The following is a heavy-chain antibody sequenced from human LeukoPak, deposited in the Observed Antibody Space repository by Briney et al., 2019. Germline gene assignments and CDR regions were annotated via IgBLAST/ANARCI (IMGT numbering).Heavy chain of an antibody. CDR1: GGSISSYY. Sequence: PSETLSLTCTVSGGSISSYYWSWIRQPPGKGLEWIGCIYDNGNTNYNPSLKSRVTISVDTSKNQFSLKLSSVTAADTAVYCARGYDYWGQGTLVTVSS. V-gene: IGHV4-59*08. J-gene: IGHJ4*02. CDR3: ARGYDY. CDR2: IYDNGNT. D-gene: IGHD3-22*01.